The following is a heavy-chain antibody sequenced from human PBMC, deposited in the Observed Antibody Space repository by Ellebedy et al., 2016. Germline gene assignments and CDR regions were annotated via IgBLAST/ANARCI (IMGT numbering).Heavy chain of an antibody. CDR2: INLDGSAI. CDR3: ARDNYGSIDY. D-gene: IGHD3-10*01. V-gene: IGHV3-74*01. CDR1: GFSFNRHG. Sequence: GESLKISCAASGFSFNRHGMHWVRQAPGKGLVGVSQINLDGSAIIYADPVKGRFTISRDDTKNVLYLQMDSLRVEDTALYYCARDNYGSIDYWGQGTLVTVSS. J-gene: IGHJ4*02.